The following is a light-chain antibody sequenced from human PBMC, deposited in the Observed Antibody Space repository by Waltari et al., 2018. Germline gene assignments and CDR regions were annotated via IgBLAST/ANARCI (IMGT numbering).Light chain of an antibody. V-gene: IGLV1-40*01. CDR3: QSYDNILGGSV. CDR2: GNW. J-gene: IGLJ2*01. CDR1: RSNIGAGRG. Sequence: QSVLTQPPSVSGAPGQWVTIPCTGSRSNIGAGRGLHWYQQLPGTAPKLLLFGNWYRPSGVPDRFSGSKSGTSASLAIAGLQAEDEAEYYCQSYDNILGGSVFGGGTKLTVL.